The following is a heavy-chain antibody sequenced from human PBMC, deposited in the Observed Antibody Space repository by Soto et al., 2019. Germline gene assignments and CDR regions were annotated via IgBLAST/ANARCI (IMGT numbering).Heavy chain of an antibody. V-gene: IGHV3-23*01. Sequence: GGSLRLSCAASGFTFSSYAMSWVRQAPGKGLEWVSAISGSGGSTYYADSVKGRFTISRDNSKNTLYLQMNSLRAEDTAVYYCAKVVLLTGPHYYYYYYGMDVWGQGTTVTVSS. J-gene: IGHJ6*02. CDR2: ISGSGGST. CDR3: AKVVLLTGPHYYYYYYGMDV. D-gene: IGHD3-9*01. CDR1: GFTFSSYA.